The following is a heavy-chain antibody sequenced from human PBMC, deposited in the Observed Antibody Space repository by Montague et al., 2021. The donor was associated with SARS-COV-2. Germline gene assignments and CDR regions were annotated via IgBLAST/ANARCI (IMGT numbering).Heavy chain of an antibody. D-gene: IGHD5-12*01. J-gene: IGHJ6*02. CDR3: ARGRTVATSYYHYCMDV. CDR2: INHSGST. Sequence: SETLSLTCAVDGGSFSGYYWSWIRQPPGKGLEWIGEINHSGSTNYNPSLKSRVTISVDTSKNQFSLKLSSVTAADTAVYYCARGRTVATSYYHYCMDVWGQGTLVTVSS. CDR1: GGSFSGYY. V-gene: IGHV4-34*01.